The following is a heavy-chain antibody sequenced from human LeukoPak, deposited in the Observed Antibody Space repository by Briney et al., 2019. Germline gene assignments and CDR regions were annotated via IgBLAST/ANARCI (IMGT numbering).Heavy chain of an antibody. J-gene: IGHJ4*02. Sequence: GGSLRLSCAASGFTFSSYAMSWVRQAPGKGLEWVSAISGSGGSTYYADSVKGRFTISRDNSKNTLYLQTNSLRAEDTAVYYCAKDRSPRRGASDYWGQGTLVTVSS. CDR3: AKDRSPRRGASDY. CDR2: ISGSGGST. CDR1: GFTFSSYA. D-gene: IGHD3-10*01. V-gene: IGHV3-23*01.